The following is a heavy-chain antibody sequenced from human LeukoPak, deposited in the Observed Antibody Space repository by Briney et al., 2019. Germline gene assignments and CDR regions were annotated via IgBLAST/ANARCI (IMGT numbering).Heavy chain of an antibody. V-gene: IGHV4-34*01. CDR2: VNPNGRI. D-gene: IGHD3-10*01. Sequence: SETLSLSCTVLGGSFTGYHWSWFRQTPEKGLEWIGEVNPNGRIDYNPPLESRVTISVDTSKNQFSLKVTSVTAADPGVYYCARRGFRGSGTLAFGYWGQGTLVTVSA. CDR1: GGSFTGYH. CDR3: ARRGFRGSGTLAFGY. J-gene: IGHJ4*02.